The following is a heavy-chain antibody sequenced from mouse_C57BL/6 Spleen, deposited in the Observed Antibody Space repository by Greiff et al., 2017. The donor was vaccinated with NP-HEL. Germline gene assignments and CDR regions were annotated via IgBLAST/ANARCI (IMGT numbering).Heavy chain of an antibody. V-gene: IGHV2-2*01. Sequence: QVQLQQSGPGLVQPSQSLSITCTVSGFSLTSYGVHWVRQSPGKGLEWLGVIWSGGSTDYNAAFISRLSISKDNSKSQVFFKMNSLQADDTAIYYCAREGLLLYFDYWGQGTTLTVSS. CDR1: GFSLTSYG. CDR3: AREGLLLYFDY. CDR2: IWSGGST. J-gene: IGHJ2*01. D-gene: IGHD2-3*01.